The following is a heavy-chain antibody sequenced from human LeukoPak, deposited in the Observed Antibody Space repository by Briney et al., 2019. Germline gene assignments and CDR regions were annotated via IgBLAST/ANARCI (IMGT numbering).Heavy chain of an antibody. CDR2: INPKSGGT. CDR1: GYTFTDYH. J-gene: IGHJ4*02. Sequence: GASVKVSCKTSGYTFTDYHLHWVRQAPGQGLEWMGWINPKSGGTNYAQKLQGRVTMTTDTSTSTAYMELRSLRSDDTAVYYCARAPVVVAATDYWGQGTLVTVSS. V-gene: IGHV1-2*02. CDR3: ARAPVVVAATDY. D-gene: IGHD2-15*01.